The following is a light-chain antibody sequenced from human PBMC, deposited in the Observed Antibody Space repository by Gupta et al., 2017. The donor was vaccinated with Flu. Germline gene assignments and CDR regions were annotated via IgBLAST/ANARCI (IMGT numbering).Light chain of an antibody. J-gene: IGLJ1*01. CDR3: SSYTSSYEGYV. CDR2: EVT. V-gene: IGLV2-14*01. CDR1: SSDVGGRRF. Sequence: QSALTQPASVSGSPGQSITICFPGTSSDVGGRRFGSWFQHHPGKVPKLIIYEVTNRPSGVSNRFSASKSSNTASLTISGLQAEDEADYYCSSYTSSYEGYVFGTGTKVTVL.